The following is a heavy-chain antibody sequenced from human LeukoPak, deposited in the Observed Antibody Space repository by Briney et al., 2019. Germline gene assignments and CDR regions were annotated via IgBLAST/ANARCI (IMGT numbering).Heavy chain of an antibody. CDR2: IYHSGST. CDR1: GGSISGYY. Sequence: TSETLSLTCTVSGGSISGYYWSWIRQPPGKGLEWIGYIYHSGSTNYNPSLRGRVTISGDTSKNQFSLKLNSVTTADTAVYYCASSSSWYRYFDSWGQGTLVTVSS. V-gene: IGHV4-59*01. D-gene: IGHD6-13*01. J-gene: IGHJ4*02. CDR3: ASSSSWYRYFDS.